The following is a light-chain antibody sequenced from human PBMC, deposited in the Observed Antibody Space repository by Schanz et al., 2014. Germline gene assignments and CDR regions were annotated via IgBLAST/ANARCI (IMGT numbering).Light chain of an antibody. CDR2: GAS. CDR1: QSVSSS. J-gene: IGKJ1*01. Sequence: EIVMTQSPATLSVSPGEGVTLSCRASQSVSSSLAWYQQKPGQAPRLLIYGASSRATGIPDRFSGSGSGTDFTLTISSLQPEDFATYFCQQSHDGVWTFGQGTTVEIK. V-gene: IGKV3D-15*01. CDR3: QQSHDGVWT.